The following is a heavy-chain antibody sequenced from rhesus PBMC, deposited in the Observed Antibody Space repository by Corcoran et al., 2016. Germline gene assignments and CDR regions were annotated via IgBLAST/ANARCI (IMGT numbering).Heavy chain of an antibody. Sequence: QVQLQESGPGLVKPSETLSLTCAVSGGSFSSYWWSWIRQPPGKGLEWIGEISGDLQSTNDDPPRKRRVTITQAPSTNRFSVQLSSVTAAEAAAYYCVRSRAPDDWGEGGLVTAS. CDR1: GGSFSSYW. CDR2: ISGDLQST. CDR3: VRSRAPDD. J-gene: IGHJ4*01. V-gene: IGHV4-80*01.